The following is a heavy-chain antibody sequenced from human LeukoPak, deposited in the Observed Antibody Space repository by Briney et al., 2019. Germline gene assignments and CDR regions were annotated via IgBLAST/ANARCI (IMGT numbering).Heavy chain of an antibody. J-gene: IGHJ3*01. D-gene: IGHD3-22*01. CDR3: AKAGVRYSDRSGLYAFDF. V-gene: IGHV4-39*01. Sequence: NAAGTLSLTCTVSGGSISGASYFWGWICQPPGKGLEWIGTLYYGGSTYYNASLKSRVTMSGDTSRTQFSLRLYSVHAADPAVYYCAKAGVRYSDRSGLYAFDFWGRGTTVTVSS. CDR2: LYYGGST. CDR1: GGSISGASYF.